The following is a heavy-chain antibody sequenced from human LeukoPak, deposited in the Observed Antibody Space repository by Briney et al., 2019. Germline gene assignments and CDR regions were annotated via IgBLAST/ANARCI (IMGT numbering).Heavy chain of an antibody. D-gene: IGHD1-14*01. J-gene: IGHJ4*02. CDR1: GFTFSSYA. CDR2: ISGSGGST. CDR3: AKTHRNMWC. V-gene: IGHV3-23*01. Sequence: GGSLRLSCAASGFTFSSYAMRWVRQAPGKGLEWVSAISGSGGSTYYADSVKGRFTIPRDNSKHTLYLQMNSLRAEDTAVYYCAKTHRNMWCWGQGTLVTVSS.